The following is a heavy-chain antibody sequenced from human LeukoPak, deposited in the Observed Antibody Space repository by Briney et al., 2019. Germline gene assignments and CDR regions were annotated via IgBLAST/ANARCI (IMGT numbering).Heavy chain of an antibody. J-gene: IGHJ3*02. CDR1: GGSISGFY. V-gene: IGHV4-59*01. D-gene: IGHD3-10*01. CDR3: ARSDYHNSGSHTVFDAFDI. CDR2: IDDSGNT. Sequence: SETLSLTCTVSGGSISGFYWSWIRRPPGKGLEWIGYIDDSGNTNYNPSLKSQVTISVDKSKNQFSLKLSFVTAADTAMYYCARSDYHNSGSHTVFDAFDIWGQGTRVTVSS.